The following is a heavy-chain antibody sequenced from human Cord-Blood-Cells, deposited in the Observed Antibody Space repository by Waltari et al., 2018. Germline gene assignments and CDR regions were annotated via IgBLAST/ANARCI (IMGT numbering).Heavy chain of an antibody. CDR2: IIPIFGTA. D-gene: IGHD3-10*01. Sequence: QVQLVQSGAEVKKPGSSVKVSCKASGGTFSSYAISWVRQAPGQGLEWMGGIIPIFGTANYAQKLQGRVTITADKSTSTAYMELSSLRSEDTAVYYCASSNYYGSGSYYNLFDYWGQGTLVTVSS. CDR3: ASSNYYGSGSYYNLFDY. J-gene: IGHJ4*02. CDR1: GGTFSSYA. V-gene: IGHV1-69*06.